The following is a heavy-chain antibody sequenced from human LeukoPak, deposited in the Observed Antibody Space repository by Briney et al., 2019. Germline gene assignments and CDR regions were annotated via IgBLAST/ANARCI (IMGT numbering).Heavy chain of an antibody. D-gene: IGHD3-3*01. CDR3: ARDFLDYYGMDV. J-gene: IGHJ6*02. CDR2: IYSGGST. V-gene: IGHV3-66*01. Sequence: GGSLRLSCAASGFTVSSNYMSWVRQAPGKGLEWVSVIYSGGSTYYADSVKGRFTISRDNSKNTLYLQMNSLRAEDTAVYYCARDFLDYYGMDVWGQGTLVTVSS. CDR1: GFTVSSNY.